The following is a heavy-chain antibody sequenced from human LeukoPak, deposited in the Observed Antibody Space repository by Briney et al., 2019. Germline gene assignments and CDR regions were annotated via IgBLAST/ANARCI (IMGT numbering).Heavy chain of an antibody. CDR1: EYTFTSYD. CDR2: MNPNSGYT. D-gene: IGHD2-2*01. CDR3: AREGGHCSSTSCYWFDP. V-gene: IGHV1-8*03. J-gene: IGHJ5*02. Sequence: GASVKVSCKASEYTFTSYDIHWVRQATGQGLEWMGWMNPNSGYTGYAQKSQGRVTITRDTSISTAYMELSSLRSEDTAVYYCAREGGHCSSTSCYWFDPWGQGTLVTVSS.